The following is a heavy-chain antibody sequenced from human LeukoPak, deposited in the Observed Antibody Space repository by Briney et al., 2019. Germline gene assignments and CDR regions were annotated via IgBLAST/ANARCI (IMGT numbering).Heavy chain of an antibody. Sequence: GESLRISCQGSGYSFTSYWISWVRQMPGKGLEWMGRIDSSDSYTNYSPSFQGHVTISADKSISTAYLQWSSLKASDTAMYYCARRPNDLYDYGDYLLTDWGQGTLVTASS. CDR3: ARRPNDLYDYGDYLLTD. V-gene: IGHV5-10-1*01. CDR2: IDSSDSYT. J-gene: IGHJ4*02. CDR1: GYSFTSYW. D-gene: IGHD4-17*01.